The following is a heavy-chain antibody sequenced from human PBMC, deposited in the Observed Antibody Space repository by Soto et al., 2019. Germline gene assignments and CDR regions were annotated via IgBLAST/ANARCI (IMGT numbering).Heavy chain of an antibody. D-gene: IGHD5-12*01. CDR1: GGTFSSYA. J-gene: IGHJ6*02. CDR3: ARSLNPPGYSGCAESYYYYGMDV. Sequence: GASVKVSCKASGGTFSSYAISWVRQAPGQGLEWMGGIIPIFGTANYAQKFQGRVTITADESTSTAYMELSSLRSEDTAVYYCARSLNPPGYSGCAESYYYYGMDVWGQGTTVTVSS. CDR2: IIPIFGTA. V-gene: IGHV1-69*13.